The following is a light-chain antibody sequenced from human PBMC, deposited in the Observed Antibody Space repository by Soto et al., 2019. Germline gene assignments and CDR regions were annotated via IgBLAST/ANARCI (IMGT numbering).Light chain of an antibody. J-gene: IGKJ4*01. Sequence: EIVMTQSPASLSVSPGESVTLSCRASQSVASNLAWYQQKPGQAPRLLIYGTSTRATGVPARFSGSGSGTDFTLTISSLQAADFAVYHCQHYNNWPLTFGGGTKVDIK. V-gene: IGKV3-15*01. CDR3: QHYNNWPLT. CDR1: QSVASN. CDR2: GTS.